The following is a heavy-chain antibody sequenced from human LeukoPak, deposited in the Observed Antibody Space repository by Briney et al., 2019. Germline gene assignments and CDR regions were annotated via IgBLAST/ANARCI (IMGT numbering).Heavy chain of an antibody. D-gene: IGHD6-13*01. V-gene: IGHV3-7*01. CDR2: IKKDGSEK. Sequence: GGSLRLSCAASGFTFSSYWMSWVRQAPGKGLEWVANIKKDGSEKYYVDSVKGRFTISRDNAKNSLYLQMNSLRAEDTAVYYCASLAAAGTLPYWGQGTLVTVSS. J-gene: IGHJ4*02. CDR1: GFTFSSYW. CDR3: ASLAAAGTLPY.